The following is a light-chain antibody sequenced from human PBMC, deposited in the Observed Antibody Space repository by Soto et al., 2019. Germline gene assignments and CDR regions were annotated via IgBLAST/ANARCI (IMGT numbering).Light chain of an antibody. V-gene: IGLV1-44*01. Sequence: QSVLTQPPSASGTPGQMVTISCSGSSSNIGRNNVKWYRQLPGTAPKLLIGSSDQRPSGVPDRFSGSQSGTSAALAISGLQSEDEADYICAAWDDSLNAWAFGGGTKLTVL. J-gene: IGLJ3*02. CDR1: SSNIGRNN. CDR2: SSD. CDR3: AAWDDSLNAWA.